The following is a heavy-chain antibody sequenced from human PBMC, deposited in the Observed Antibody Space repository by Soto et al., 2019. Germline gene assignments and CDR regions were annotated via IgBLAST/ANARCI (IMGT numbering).Heavy chain of an antibody. D-gene: IGHD3-22*01. J-gene: IGHJ4*02. V-gene: IGHV4-59*08. CDR3: ARLGGYYQAFDN. Sequence: PSETLSLTRTVSGGYICSYYWSWIRQPPGKGLEWIGYIYYSGSTKYNPSLKSRVTISVDSSKNQFSLKLDSVTAADTAVYYCARLGGYYQAFDNWGQGTLVTVSS. CDR2: IYYSGST. CDR1: GGYICSYY.